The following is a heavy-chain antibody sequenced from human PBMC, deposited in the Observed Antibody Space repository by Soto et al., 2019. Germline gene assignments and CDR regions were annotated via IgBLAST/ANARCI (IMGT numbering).Heavy chain of an antibody. V-gene: IGHV3-23*01. J-gene: IGHJ4*02. Sequence: EVQLLDSRGGLVQPGGSLRLSCAASGFTFSSYAMNWVRQAPGKGLEWVSVISGSGDSTYYADSVKGRFTISRDNSKITLYLQMNSLRTEDTAVYYCARRGPGTYVDYWGQGTLVTVSS. CDR2: ISGSGDST. CDR3: ARRGPGTYVDY. CDR1: GFTFSSYA. D-gene: IGHD6-13*01.